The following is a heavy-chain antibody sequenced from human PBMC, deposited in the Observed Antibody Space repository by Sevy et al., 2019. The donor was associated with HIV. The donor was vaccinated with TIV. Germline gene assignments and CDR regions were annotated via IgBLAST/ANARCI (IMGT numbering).Heavy chain of an antibody. V-gene: IGHV4-59*01. J-gene: IGHJ4*02. Sequence: SETLSLTCTVSGGSIRTFYWSWIRQPPGKGLEWIGYIYYSGSTNYNPSLKSRVTISVDTSKNQFSLNLSSVTAADTAVYYCARVPRTRSMAAAARYYFDYWGQGTLVTVSS. D-gene: IGHD6-13*01. CDR1: GGSIRTFY. CDR2: IYYSGST. CDR3: ARVPRTRSMAAAARYYFDY.